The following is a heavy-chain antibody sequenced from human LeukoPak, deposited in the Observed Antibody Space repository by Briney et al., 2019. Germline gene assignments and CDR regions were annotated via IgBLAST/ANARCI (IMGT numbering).Heavy chain of an antibody. CDR2: IYHSGST. CDR1: GGSISSGGYS. CDR3: ARYSLGDYGPLDAFDI. J-gene: IGHJ3*02. Sequence: PSETLSLTCAVSGGSISSGGYSWSWIRQPPGKGLEWIGYIYHSGSTYYNPSLKSRVTISVDRSKNQFSLKLSSVTAADTAVHYCARYSLGDYGPLDAFDIWGQGTMVTVSS. V-gene: IGHV4-30-2*01. D-gene: IGHD4-17*01.